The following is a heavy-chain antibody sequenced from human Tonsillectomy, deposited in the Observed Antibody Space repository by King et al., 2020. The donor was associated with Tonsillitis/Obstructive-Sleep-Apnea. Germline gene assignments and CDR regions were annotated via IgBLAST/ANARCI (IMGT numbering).Heavy chain of an antibody. D-gene: IGHD6-19*01. CDR1: GFKFSSYA. J-gene: IGHJ4*02. CDR3: ARSSQGWHYCDY. CDR2: ISYDGCNK. Sequence: VQLVESGGGVVQPGRSLRLSCAASGFKFSSYALHWVRQAPGKGLEWVAFISYDGCNKYYADSVKGRFTISRDNYKNTLYLQMNSLRAEDTAVYYCARSSQGWHYCDYWGQGTLVTVSS. V-gene: IGHV3-30*04.